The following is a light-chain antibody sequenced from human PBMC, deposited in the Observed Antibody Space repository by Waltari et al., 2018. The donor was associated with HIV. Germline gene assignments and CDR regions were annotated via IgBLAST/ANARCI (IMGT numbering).Light chain of an antibody. CDR2: EVT. J-gene: IGLJ2*01. CDR1: SSDVGGYNY. V-gene: IGLV2-8*01. CDR3: SSYAGSNNFVV. Sequence: QSALTQPPSASGSPGQSVTISCTGTSSDVGGYNYASWYQQHPGKAPKLMIYEVTKRPSGVPDRFSGSKSGNTASLTVSGLQGADEADYYCSSYAGSNNFVVFGGGTKLTVL.